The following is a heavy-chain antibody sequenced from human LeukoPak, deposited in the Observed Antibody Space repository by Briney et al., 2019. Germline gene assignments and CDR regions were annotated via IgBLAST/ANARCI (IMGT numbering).Heavy chain of an antibody. CDR2: MNPNSGNT. V-gene: IGHV1-8*01. Sequence: GASVKVSCKASGYTFTSYDINWVRQATGQGLEWMGWMNPNSGNTGYAQKFQGRVTMTRNTSISTAYMELSSLRSEDTAVYYCARKPTPDNLAAAGTLPRFDPWGQGTLVTVSS. J-gene: IGHJ5*02. CDR1: GYTFTSYD. CDR3: ARKPTPDNLAAAGTLPRFDP. D-gene: IGHD6-13*01.